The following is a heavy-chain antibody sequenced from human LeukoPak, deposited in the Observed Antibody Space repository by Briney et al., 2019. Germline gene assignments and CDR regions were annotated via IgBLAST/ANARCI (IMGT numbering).Heavy chain of an antibody. CDR1: GGSISSYY. D-gene: IGHD1-1*01. CDR3: ARSGVWYNWNDVRSWFDP. CDR2: IYYSGST. V-gene: IGHV4-59*01. Sequence: SETLSLTSTVSGGSISSYYWSWIRQPPGKGLEWIGYIYYSGSTNYNPSLKSRVTISVDTSKNQFSLKLSSVTAADTAVYYCARSGVWYNWNDVRSWFDPWGQGTLVTVSS. J-gene: IGHJ5*02.